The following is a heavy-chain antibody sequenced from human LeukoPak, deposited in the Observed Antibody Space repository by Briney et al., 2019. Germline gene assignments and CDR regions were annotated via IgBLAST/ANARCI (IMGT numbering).Heavy chain of an antibody. CDR3: ARGTHRRIAVY. J-gene: IGHJ4*02. Sequence: ASVKVSCKASGGTFSSYAISWVRQAPGQGLEWMGGIIPIFGTANYAQKFQGRVTITADESTSTAYMELSSLRSEDTAVYCCARGTHRRIAVYWGQGTLVTVSS. CDR1: GGTFSSYA. CDR2: IIPIFGTA. V-gene: IGHV1-69*13. D-gene: IGHD6-13*01.